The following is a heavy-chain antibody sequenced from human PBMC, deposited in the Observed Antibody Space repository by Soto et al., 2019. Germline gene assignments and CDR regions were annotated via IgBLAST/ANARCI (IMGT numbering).Heavy chain of an antibody. Sequence: QVQLVQSGAEVKKPGSSVKVSCKASGGTFSSYAISWVRQAPGQGLEWMGGIIPIFGTANYAQKFQGRVTITADESTSTGYMELSSLRSEDTAVYYCASGNYYDSSGYYYVPFDYWGQGTLVTVSS. J-gene: IGHJ4*02. D-gene: IGHD3-22*01. CDR3: ASGNYYDSSGYYYVPFDY. CDR2: IIPIFGTA. CDR1: GGTFSSYA. V-gene: IGHV1-69*01.